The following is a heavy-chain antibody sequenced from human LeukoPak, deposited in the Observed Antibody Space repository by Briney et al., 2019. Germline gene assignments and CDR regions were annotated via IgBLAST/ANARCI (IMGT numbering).Heavy chain of an antibody. J-gene: IGHJ6*02. CDR3: ARVGPLGLGENYGMDI. D-gene: IGHD7-27*01. CDR2: VIPIFGTA. V-gene: IGHV1-69*01. CDR1: GGPFSSYA. Sequence: GAPVKISFKASGGPFSSYAISWVRPAPGQGLEWMGGVIPIFGTANYAQKFQGRVTITADESTSTAYMELSSLRSEDTAVYYCARVGPLGLGENYGMDIWGQGTTVTVSS.